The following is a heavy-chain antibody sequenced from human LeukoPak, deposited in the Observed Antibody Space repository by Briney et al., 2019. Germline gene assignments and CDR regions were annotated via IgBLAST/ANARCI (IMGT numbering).Heavy chain of an antibody. V-gene: IGHV1-69*05. CDR3: ARIRYSSGWYQGEDAFDI. D-gene: IGHD6-19*01. Sequence: ASVKVSCKASGGTFSSYAISWVRQAPGQGLEWMGGIIPIFGTANYAQKFQGRVTITTDESTSTAYMELSSLRSEDTAVYYCARIRYSSGWYQGEDAFDIWGQGTMVTVSS. J-gene: IGHJ3*02. CDR2: IIPIFGTA. CDR1: GGTFSSYA.